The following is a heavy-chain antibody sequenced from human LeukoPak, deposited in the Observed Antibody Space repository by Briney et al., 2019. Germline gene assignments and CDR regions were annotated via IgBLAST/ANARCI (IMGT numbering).Heavy chain of an antibody. CDR1: GYTFTSYY. D-gene: IGHD3-3*01. CDR2: INPSGGST. V-gene: IGHV1-46*01. Sequence: ASVKVSCKASGYTFTSYYMHWVRQAPGQGLEWMGIINPSGGSTSYAQKFQGRVTMTRDMSTSTVYMGLSSLRSEDTAVYYCARSFQITIFGVVTPSYFDYWGQGTLVTVSS. J-gene: IGHJ4*02. CDR3: ARSFQITIFGVVTPSYFDY.